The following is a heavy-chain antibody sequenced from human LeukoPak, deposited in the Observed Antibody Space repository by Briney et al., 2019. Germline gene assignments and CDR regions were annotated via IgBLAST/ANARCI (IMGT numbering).Heavy chain of an antibody. CDR2: IYSGGST. V-gene: IGHV3-66*01. D-gene: IGHD5-24*01. CDR3: ASRDKGYYYGMDV. Sequence: GGSLRLSCAAYGFTVSSNYMSWVRQAPGKGLEWVSLIYSGGSTYYADSVKGRFTISRDNSKNTLYLQMNSLRAEDTAVYYCASRDKGYYYGMDVWGQGTTVTVSS. J-gene: IGHJ6*02. CDR1: GFTVSSNY.